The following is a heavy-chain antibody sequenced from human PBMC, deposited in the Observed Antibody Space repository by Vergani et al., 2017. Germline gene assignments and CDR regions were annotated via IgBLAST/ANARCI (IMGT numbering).Heavy chain of an antibody. D-gene: IGHD3-16*01. CDR3: ARAPVSVGYYYYMDV. CDR1: GFTFSSYG. CDR2: IWYDGSNK. V-gene: IGHV3-33*01. J-gene: IGHJ6*03. Sequence: QVQLVESGGGVVQPGRSLRLSCAASGFTFSSYGMHWVRQAPGKGLEWVAVIWYDGSNKYYADSVKGRFTISRDNSKNTLYLQMNSLRAEDTAVYYCARAPVSVGYYYYMDVWGKGTTVTVSS.